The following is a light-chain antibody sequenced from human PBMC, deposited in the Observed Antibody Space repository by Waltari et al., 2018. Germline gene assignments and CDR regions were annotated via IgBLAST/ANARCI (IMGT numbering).Light chain of an antibody. V-gene: IGLV2-11*01. CDR1: SGDVGGYYY. Sequence: QSALTQPRSVSGSPGQSVTISCTGTSGDVGGYYYVSWYQQYPGKAPKLLIYSVTRRPSGVPDRFSGSRSGNTASLTISGLQPEDEADYYCSSYAVSDTYILFGGGTTLTVL. J-gene: IGLJ2*01. CDR2: SVT. CDR3: SSYAVSDTYIL.